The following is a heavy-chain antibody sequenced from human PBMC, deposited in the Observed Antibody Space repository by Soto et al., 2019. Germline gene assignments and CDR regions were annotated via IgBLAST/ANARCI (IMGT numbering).Heavy chain of an antibody. V-gene: IGHV1-18*04. CDR1: GYTFTSYG. D-gene: IGHD2-2*01. CDR2: ISAYNGNT. J-gene: IGHJ6*02. CDR3: AVSTYCSSTSCYLYYYGLDV. Sequence: GASVKVSCKASGYTFTSYGISWVRQAPGQGLEWMGWISAYNGNTNYAQKLQGRVTMTTDTSTSTAYMELRSLRSDDTAVYYCAVSTYCSSTSCYLYYYGLDVWAQGTTVTVSS.